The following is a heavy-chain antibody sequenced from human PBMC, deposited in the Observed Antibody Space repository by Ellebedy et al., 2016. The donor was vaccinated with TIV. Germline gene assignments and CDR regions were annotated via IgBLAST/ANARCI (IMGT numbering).Heavy chain of an antibody. CDR3: ARAWGFKLNYFYYGIDV. J-gene: IGHJ6*02. V-gene: IGHV4-4*02. CDR1: GDSISNSIW. CDR2: IYHSGST. Sequence: SETLSLTXAVSGDSISNSIWWPWVRQPPGKGLEWIGEIYHSGSTNYNPSLKSRVTISVDKPKNQFSLKLSSVTAADTAMYYCARAWGFKLNYFYYGIDVWGQGTTVTVSS. D-gene: IGHD1-7*01.